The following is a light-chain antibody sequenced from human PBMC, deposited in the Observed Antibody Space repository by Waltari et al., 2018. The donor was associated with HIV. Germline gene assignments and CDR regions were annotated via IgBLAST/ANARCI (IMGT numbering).Light chain of an antibody. V-gene: IGKV3-11*01. CDR3: QQRGSWPRT. CDR1: QSISNS. Sequence: EIILTQSPATLSLSPGDRATLSCRASQSISNSLAWYQQKRGQAPRLLIYDVSSRATGIPARFSGSGSGTDFTLTISSLEPEDFAVYYCQQRGSWPRTFGQGTKVEIK. CDR2: DVS. J-gene: IGKJ1*01.